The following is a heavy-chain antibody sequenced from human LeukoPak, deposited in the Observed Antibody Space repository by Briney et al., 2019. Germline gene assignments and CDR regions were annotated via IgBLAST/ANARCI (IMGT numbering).Heavy chain of an antibody. CDR1: GFPFTVSW. CDR2: VKSDGSGT. D-gene: IGHD3-10*01. J-gene: IGHJ4*02. V-gene: IGHV3-74*01. Sequence: PGGSLRLSCAASGFPFTVSWMHWVRQAPGKGLVWVSLVKSDGSGTAYADSVKGRFTISRDNAKNTVFLQMNSLRDEDTAVYYCAKDYYGSLDYWGQGTLVTVSS. CDR3: AKDYYGSLDY.